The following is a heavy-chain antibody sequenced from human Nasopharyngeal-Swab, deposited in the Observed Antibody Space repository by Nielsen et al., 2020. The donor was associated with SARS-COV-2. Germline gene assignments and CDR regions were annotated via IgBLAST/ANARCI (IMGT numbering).Heavy chain of an antibody. CDR1: GGSISNYY. V-gene: IGHV4-59*01. D-gene: IGHD3-3*01. J-gene: IGHJ6*02. CDR2: IYNSGRTT. CDR3: ARASYYDFWSGYYRSDYYGMDV. Sequence: SETLSLTCTVSGGSISNYYWSWIRQPPGKRLEWIGYIYNSGRTTDYNPSLKSRVTISLDTSKNQFSLKLSSVTAADTAVYYCARASYYDFWSGYYRSDYYGMDVWGQGTTVTVSS.